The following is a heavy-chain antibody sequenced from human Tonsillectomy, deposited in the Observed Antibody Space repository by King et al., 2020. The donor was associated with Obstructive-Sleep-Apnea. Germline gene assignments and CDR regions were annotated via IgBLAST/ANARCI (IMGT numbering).Heavy chain of an antibody. J-gene: IGHJ4*02. CDR1: GYSISSGYY. CDR2: IYHSGST. V-gene: IGHV4-38-2*02. CDR3: ARILYSSSSGHFDY. Sequence: VQLQESGPGLVKPSETLSLTCTVSGYSISSGYYWGWTRQPPGKGLEWIGSIYHSGSTYYNPSLKSRVTISVDTSKNQFSLKLSSVTAADTAVYYCARILYSSSSGHFDYWGQGTLVTVSS. D-gene: IGHD6-6*01.